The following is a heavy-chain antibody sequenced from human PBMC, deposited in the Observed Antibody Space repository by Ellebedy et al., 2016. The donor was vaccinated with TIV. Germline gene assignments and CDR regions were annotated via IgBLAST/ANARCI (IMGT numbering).Heavy chain of an antibody. CDR1: GFIVSSNY. D-gene: IGHD6-19*01. Sequence: GESLKISCAASGFIVSSNYMSWVRQAPGKGPEWVSVIYSDGITYYTDSVKGRFTISRHNSKNTLYLQMNSLRAEYTAMYYCARHISVGWPDSWGQGTLVTVSS. CDR2: IYSDGIT. J-gene: IGHJ4*02. CDR3: ARHISVGWPDS. V-gene: IGHV3-53*04.